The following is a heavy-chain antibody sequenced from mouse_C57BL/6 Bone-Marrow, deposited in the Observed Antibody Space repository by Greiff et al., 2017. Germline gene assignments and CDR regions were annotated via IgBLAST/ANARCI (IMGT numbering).Heavy chain of an antibody. CDR2: IYPRCGNT. V-gene: IGHV1-81*01. Sequence: QVQLQQSGAELARPGASVKLSCKASGYTFTSYGISWVKQRTGQGLEWIGEIYPRCGNTYYNEKFKGKATLTADKSSSTAYMELRSLTSEDSAVYLCAKVLTFNFDYGGQGTTLTVSS. J-gene: IGHJ2*01. CDR1: GYTFTSYG. D-gene: IGHD4-1*01. CDR3: AKVLTFNFDY.